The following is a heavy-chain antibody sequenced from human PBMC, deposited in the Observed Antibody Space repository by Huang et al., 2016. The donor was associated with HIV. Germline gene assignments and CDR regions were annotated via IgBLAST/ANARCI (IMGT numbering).Heavy chain of an antibody. CDR1: GGSIRSRDYH. V-gene: IGHV4-39*01. J-gene: IGHJ6*03. CDR2: IYYKGVT. Sequence: QLLLQASGPGLVKPSEALALTCAVSGGSIRSRDYHWGWIRQPPGKGREWIGSIYYKGVTHYSPALKRRVTIAVDTSTNLFFLNLTSMTAADTAVYYCARHREGPVAYYSGWGSHLNYMDVWGRGRTVVVSS. D-gene: IGHD3-10*01. CDR3: ARHREGPVAYYSGWGSHLNYMDV.